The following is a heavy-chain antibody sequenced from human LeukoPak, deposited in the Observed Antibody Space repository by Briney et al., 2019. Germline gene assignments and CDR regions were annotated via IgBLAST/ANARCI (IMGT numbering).Heavy chain of an antibody. V-gene: IGHV3-30-3*02. CDR3: AKSVAIYFYYGLDV. CDR1: GFTFSSYA. D-gene: IGHD3-3*01. J-gene: IGHJ6*02. Sequence: GGSLRLSCAASGFTFSSYAMHWVRQAPGKGLEWVAVISYDGSNKYYADSVKGRFTIPRDNSKNTLFLQMNSLRAEDTAPYYCAKSVAIYFYYGLDVWGQGTTVTVSS. CDR2: ISYDGSNK.